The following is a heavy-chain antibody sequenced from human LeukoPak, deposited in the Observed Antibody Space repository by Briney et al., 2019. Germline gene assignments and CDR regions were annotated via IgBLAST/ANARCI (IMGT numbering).Heavy chain of an antibody. CDR1: GFIFNNYG. V-gene: IGHV3-23*01. J-gene: IGHJ4*02. Sequence: GGSLRLSCAASGFIFNNYGLVWVRQAPGKGLEWVSAISNVGGGTTYADFVKGRFSVSRDNSKDTLFLQMNSLRAEDTALYYCAKGSSGYFFDLWGQGTLVTVSS. CDR2: ISNVGGGT. D-gene: IGHD3-22*01. CDR3: AKGSSGYFFDL.